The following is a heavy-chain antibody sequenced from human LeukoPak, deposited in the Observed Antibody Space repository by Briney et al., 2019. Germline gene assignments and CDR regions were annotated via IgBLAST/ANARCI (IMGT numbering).Heavy chain of an antibody. J-gene: IGHJ5*02. CDR3: ARDGRYCSGGRCSNRFDP. D-gene: IGHD2-15*01. CDR1: RDSVSSNSAA. V-gene: IGHV6-1*01. CDR2: TYYRSNLYN. Sequence: SQTLSLTCAISRDSVSSNSAAWNWIRQSPSRGLEWLGRTYYRSNLYNDYAVSVKSRITINPDTSKNQFSLKLDSVTASDTAVYYCARDGRYCSGGRCSNRFDPWGQGTLVTVSS.